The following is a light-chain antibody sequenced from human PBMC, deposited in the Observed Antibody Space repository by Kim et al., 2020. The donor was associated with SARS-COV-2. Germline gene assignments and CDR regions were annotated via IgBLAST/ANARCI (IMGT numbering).Light chain of an antibody. CDR3: KQANNFPLT. CDR1: QGISSW. J-gene: IGKJ4*01. V-gene: IGKV1-12*01. CDR2: AAS. Sequence: SASVGDRVTITCRASQGISSWLAWYQQKPGKAPKLLISAASNLHSGVPSRFSGSGSGTDFALTISSLQPEDFATYYCKQANNFPLTFGGGTKVDIK.